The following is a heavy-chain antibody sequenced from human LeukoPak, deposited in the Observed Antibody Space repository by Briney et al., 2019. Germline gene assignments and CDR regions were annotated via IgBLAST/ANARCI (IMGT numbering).Heavy chain of an antibody. D-gene: IGHD4-11*01. V-gene: IGHV3-7*01. CDR1: GFTFRSYW. CDR2: IKQDGSEK. J-gene: IGHJ5*02. CDR3: AKHLFHYRKYNSDYGVLDT. Sequence: GGSLRLSCAASGFTFRSYWMSWVRQAPGKGLEWVANIKQDGSEKYFVDSVKGRFTISRDNSKSTLYLQMSSLRAEDSALYYCAKHLFHYRKYNSDYGVLDTWGQGTLVTVSS.